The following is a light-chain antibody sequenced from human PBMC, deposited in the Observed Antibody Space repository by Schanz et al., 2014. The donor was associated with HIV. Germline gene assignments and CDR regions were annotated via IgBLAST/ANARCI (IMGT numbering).Light chain of an antibody. CDR2: GAS. J-gene: IGKJ3*01. CDR3: QQYGSSGT. CDR1: QTVSSNS. V-gene: IGKV3-20*01. Sequence: EIVLTQSPGTLSLSPGERATLSCRASQTVSSNSLGWYQQKRGQVPRLLIYGASNRATGIPDRFSGGGSGTDFTLTSSRLEPEDFAVYYCQQYGSSGTFGPGTKVDIK.